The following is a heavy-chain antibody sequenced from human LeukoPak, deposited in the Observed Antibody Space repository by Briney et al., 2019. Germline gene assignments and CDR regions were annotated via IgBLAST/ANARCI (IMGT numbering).Heavy chain of an antibody. J-gene: IGHJ4*02. D-gene: IGHD3-3*01. CDR3: ARGVKLWSYYFDY. CDR1: GFTFDDYG. CDR2: ISWDGGYT. V-gene: IGHV3-43D*03. Sequence: GGSLRLSCAVSGFTFDDYGMHWVRQAPGKGLEWVSFISWDGGYTYYADSVKGRFTISRDNSKNSLYLQMNSLRAEDTALYYCARGVKLWSYYFDYWGQGTLVTVSS.